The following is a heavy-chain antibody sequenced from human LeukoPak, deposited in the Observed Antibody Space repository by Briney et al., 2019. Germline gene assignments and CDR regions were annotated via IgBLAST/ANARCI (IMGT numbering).Heavy chain of an antibody. Sequence: GGSLRLSCAASGFTVSSNYMSWVRQAPGKGLEWVSVIYSGGSTYYADSVKGRFTISRDNSKNTLYLQMNSLRAEDTAVYYCARESTTVVKYFQHWGQGTLVTVSS. D-gene: IGHD4-23*01. CDR3: ARESTTVVKYFQH. CDR1: GFTVSSNY. J-gene: IGHJ1*01. V-gene: IGHV3-53*01. CDR2: IYSGGST.